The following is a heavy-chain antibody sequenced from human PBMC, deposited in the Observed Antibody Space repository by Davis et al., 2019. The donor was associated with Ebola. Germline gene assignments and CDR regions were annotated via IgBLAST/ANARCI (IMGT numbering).Heavy chain of an antibody. Sequence: GSLRLSCAASGFTFNGYNMNWVRQAPGKGLEWISFISSTGSTIYYADSVKGRFTISRDNAKNSLFLQMNSLRDEDTAVYYCAKDPGGSHPTHFENWGQGTLVTVSS. D-gene: IGHD1-26*01. CDR3: AKDPGGSHPTHFEN. CDR2: ISSTGSTI. J-gene: IGHJ4*02. V-gene: IGHV3-48*02. CDR1: GFTFNGYN.